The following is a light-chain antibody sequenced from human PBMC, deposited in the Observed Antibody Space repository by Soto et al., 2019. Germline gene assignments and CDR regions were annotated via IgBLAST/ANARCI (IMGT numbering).Light chain of an antibody. CDR1: SSDVGSYNL. J-gene: IGLJ1*01. V-gene: IGLV2-23*02. CDR3: CSYAGSTTFYV. CDR2: EVS. Sequence: QSALTQPASVSGSPGQSITISCTGTSSDVGSYNLVSWYQQHPGKAHKLMISEVSKRPSGVSNRFSGSKSGSTASLTISGLQAEDEADYYCCSYAGSTTFYVFGTGTKVTVL.